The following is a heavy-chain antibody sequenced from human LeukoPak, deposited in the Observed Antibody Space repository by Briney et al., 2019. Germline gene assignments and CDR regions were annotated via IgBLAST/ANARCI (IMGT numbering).Heavy chain of an antibody. J-gene: IGHJ4*02. Sequence: PGGSLRLSCAASGFTFSSYSMNRVRQAPGKGLEWVSSISSSSSYIYYADSVKGRFTISRDNAKNSLYLQMNSLRAEDTAVYYCARDLTPSDGYFDYWGQGTLVTVSS. CDR1: GFTFSSYS. CDR3: ARDLTPSDGYFDY. D-gene: IGHD5-24*01. CDR2: ISSSSSYI. V-gene: IGHV3-21*01.